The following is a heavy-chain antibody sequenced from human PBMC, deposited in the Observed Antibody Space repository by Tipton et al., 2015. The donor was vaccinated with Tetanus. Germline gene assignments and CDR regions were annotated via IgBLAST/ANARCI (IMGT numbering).Heavy chain of an antibody. CDR2: INPSGGST. Sequence: QSGAEVKKPGASVKVSCKASGYTFTSYYMHWVRQAPGQGLEWMGIINPSGGSTSYAQKFQGRVTMTRDTSTSTVYMELSSLRSEDTAVYYCALDIVVVVAATEAGYGMDVWGQGTTVTVSS. V-gene: IGHV1-46*01. J-gene: IGHJ6*02. CDR3: ALDIVVVVAATEAGYGMDV. D-gene: IGHD2-15*01. CDR1: GYTFTSYY.